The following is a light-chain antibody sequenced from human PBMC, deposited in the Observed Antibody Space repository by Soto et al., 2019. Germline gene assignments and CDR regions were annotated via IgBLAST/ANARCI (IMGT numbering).Light chain of an antibody. CDR2: EVS. J-gene: IGLJ3*02. Sequence: QSALTQPASVSGSPGQSITISCTGTSSDVGGYDSVSWYQQHPGKVPKLMIYEVSNRPSGVSIRFSGSKSANTASLTISGLQAEDEADYYCTSHTASSTWVFGGGTKVTVL. V-gene: IGLV2-14*01. CDR3: TSHTASSTWV. CDR1: SSDVGGYDS.